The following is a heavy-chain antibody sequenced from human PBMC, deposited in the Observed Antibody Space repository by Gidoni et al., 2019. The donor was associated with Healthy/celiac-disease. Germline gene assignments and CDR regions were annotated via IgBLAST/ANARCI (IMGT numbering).Heavy chain of an antibody. V-gene: IGHV4-34*01. CDR3: ARGFGNIVVVPAAIANYYYYYMDV. Sequence: QVQLQQWGAGLLQPSETLSLPCAVYGGSFRGYSWSWIRQPPGKGLEWIGEINHSGSTNYNPSLKSRVTISVDTSKNQFSRKLSSVTAADTAVYYCARGFGNIVVVPAAIANYYYYYMDVWGKGTTVTVSS. CDR2: INHSGST. D-gene: IGHD2-2*01. J-gene: IGHJ6*03. CDR1: GGSFRGYS.